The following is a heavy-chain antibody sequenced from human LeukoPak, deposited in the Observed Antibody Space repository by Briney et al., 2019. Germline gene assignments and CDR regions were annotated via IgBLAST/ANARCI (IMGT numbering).Heavy chain of an antibody. CDR3: IRVNSNYYFDY. CDR2: TRKKANGYTT. CDR1: GFTFSDHY. Sequence: PGGSLRLSCAASGFTFSDHYMDWVRQAPGKGLEWVGRTRKKANGYTTEYAASVKGRFTISRDDSKNSLFLQTNSLKTEDTAVYYCIRVNSNYYFDYWGQGTLVTVSS. D-gene: IGHD4-11*01. J-gene: IGHJ4*02. V-gene: IGHV3-72*01.